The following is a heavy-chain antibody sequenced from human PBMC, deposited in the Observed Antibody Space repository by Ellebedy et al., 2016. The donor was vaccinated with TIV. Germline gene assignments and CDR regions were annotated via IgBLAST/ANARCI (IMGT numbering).Heavy chain of an antibody. CDR3: ARMGECSGAPCHLNWFDP. CDR2: IDWDDDK. Sequence: SGPTLVKPTQTLTLTCTFSGFSLSTSGMRVSWIRQPPGKALEWLARIDWDDDKFYSTSLKTRLTISKDTSKNQVVLTMTNMDPVDTATYYCARMGECSGAPCHLNWFDPWGQGTLVTVSS. V-gene: IGHV2-70*04. J-gene: IGHJ5*02. CDR1: GFSLSTSGMR. D-gene: IGHD2-15*01.